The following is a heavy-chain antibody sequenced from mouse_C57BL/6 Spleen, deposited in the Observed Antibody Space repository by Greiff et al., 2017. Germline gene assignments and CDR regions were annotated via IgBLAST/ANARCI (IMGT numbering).Heavy chain of an antibody. CDR1: GFTFSDYY. CDR2: ISNGGGST. V-gene: IGHV5-12*01. CDR3: ARRDSSGYAWFAY. D-gene: IGHD3-2*02. Sequence: EVHLVESGGGLVQPGGSLKLSCAASGFTFSDYYMYWVRQTPEKRLEWVAYISNGGGSTYYPDTVKGRFTISRDNAKNTLYLQMSRLKSEDTAMYYCARRDSSGYAWFAYWGQGTLVTVSA. J-gene: IGHJ3*01.